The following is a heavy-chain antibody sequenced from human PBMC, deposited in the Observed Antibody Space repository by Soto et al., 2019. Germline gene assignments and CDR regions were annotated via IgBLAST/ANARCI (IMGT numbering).Heavy chain of an antibody. J-gene: IGHJ4*02. CDR1: GYTFNNYG. CDR3: GRGGLAVRGTYDC. CDR2: ISGSNGDT. V-gene: IGHV1-18*01. Sequence: VQLVQSGAEVKESGASVKVSCKASGYTFNNYGVSWVRRAPGQGTEWMGWISGSNGDTKYAQKLQNRVSLTTDTSTNTAYMELRSLRPDDTDIYFCGRGGLAVRGTYDCWGQGPRVNVSS. D-gene: IGHD6-19*01.